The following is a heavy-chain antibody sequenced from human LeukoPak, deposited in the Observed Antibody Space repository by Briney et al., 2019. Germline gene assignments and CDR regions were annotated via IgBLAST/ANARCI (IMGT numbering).Heavy chain of an antibody. V-gene: IGHV3-74*01. D-gene: IGHD2-2*01. CDR1: GFTFSSYW. J-gene: IGHJ4*02. Sequence: EPGGSLRLSCAASGFTFSSYWMHWVRQAPGKGLVWVSRINSDGSSTGYADSVKGRFTISRDNAKNTLYLQMHSLRAEDTAVYYCARRYCSSTSCYYDSWGQGTLVTVSS. CDR3: ARRYCSSTSCYYDS. CDR2: INSDGSST.